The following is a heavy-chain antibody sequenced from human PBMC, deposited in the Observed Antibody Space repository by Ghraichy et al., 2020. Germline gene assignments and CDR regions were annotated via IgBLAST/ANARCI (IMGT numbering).Heavy chain of an antibody. V-gene: IGHV3-23*01. J-gene: IGHJ6*03. CDR3: AKDLESYSGYDLGYYYYMDV. Sequence: GGSLRLSCAASGFTFSSYAMSWVRQAPGQGLEWVSAISGSGGSTYYADSVKGRFPISRDHSKNTLYLQMNSLRAEDTAVYYCAKDLESYSGYDLGYYYYMDVWGKGSTVTVSS. CDR2: ISGSGGST. CDR1: GFTFSSYA. D-gene: IGHD5-12*01.